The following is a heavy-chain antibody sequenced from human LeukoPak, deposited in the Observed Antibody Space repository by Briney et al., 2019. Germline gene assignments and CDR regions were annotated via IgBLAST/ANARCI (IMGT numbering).Heavy chain of an antibody. CDR1: GFTFTTYG. V-gene: IGHV3-30*18. J-gene: IGHJ4*02. D-gene: IGHD4-17*01. CDR2: ISYDGSNK. CDR3: AKATVNPYFDY. Sequence: GGSLRLSCAASGFTFTTYGLHWVRQAPGKGLEWVAVISYDGSNKYYADSVKGRFTISRDNSKNTLYLQMNSLRAEDTAVYYCAKATVNPYFDYWGQGTLVTVSS.